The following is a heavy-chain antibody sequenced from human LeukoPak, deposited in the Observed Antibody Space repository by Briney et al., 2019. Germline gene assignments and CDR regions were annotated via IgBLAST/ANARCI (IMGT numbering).Heavy chain of an antibody. CDR1: GFTFSNYA. CDR2: IWYDGSYK. J-gene: IGHJ4*02. Sequence: GGSLRLSCAASGFTFSNYAMHWVRQAPGKGLEWMAIIWYDGSYKYYADSVKGRFTISRDNSKNTLYLQMNSLRAEDTAVYYCARIGAGSSRDYWGQGTLVTVSS. CDR3: ARIGAGSSRDY. V-gene: IGHV3-33*01. D-gene: IGHD6-13*01.